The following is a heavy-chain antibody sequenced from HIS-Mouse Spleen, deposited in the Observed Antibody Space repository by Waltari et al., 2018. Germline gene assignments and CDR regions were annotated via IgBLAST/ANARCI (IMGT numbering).Heavy chain of an antibody. CDR1: GYTFTGHS. CDR3: ASARGYSYGGDWFDP. D-gene: IGHD5-18*01. V-gene: IGHV1-2*02. Sequence: QVQLVQSGAEVKKPGAAVKVSCKASGYTFTGHSMHCVRQAPGKGLEWMGWIHPNSGGTNYAQKFQGRVTMTRDTSISTAYMELSRLRSDDTAVYYCASARGYSYGGDWFDPWGQGTLVTVSS. J-gene: IGHJ5*02. CDR2: IHPNSGGT.